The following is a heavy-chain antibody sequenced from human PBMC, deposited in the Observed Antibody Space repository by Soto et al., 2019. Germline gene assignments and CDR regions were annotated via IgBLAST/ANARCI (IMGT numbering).Heavy chain of an antibody. CDR3: ARDRGRGWFGPLWSLTS. J-gene: IGHJ5*02. CDR2: INSDGSST. CDR1: GFTFSSYW. V-gene: IGHV3-74*01. D-gene: IGHD3-10*01. Sequence: EVQLVESGGGLVQPGGSLRLSCAASGFTFSSYWMHWVRQAPGKGLVWVSRINSDGSSTSYADSVKGRFTISRDNAKNTLYPQMNSLRAEDTAVYYCARDRGRGWFGPLWSLTSWGQGTLVTVSS.